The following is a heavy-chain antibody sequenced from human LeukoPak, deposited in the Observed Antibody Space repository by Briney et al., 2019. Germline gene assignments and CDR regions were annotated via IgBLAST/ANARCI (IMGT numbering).Heavy chain of an antibody. CDR3: AKGKKGLWFGEFGY. Sequence: GGSLRLSCAASGFTFSSYAMSWVRQAPGKGLEWVSGFSGGGGSTYYADSVQGRFTISRDNSKNTLYLQMNSLRAEDTAVYYCAKGKKGLWFGEFGYWGQGTLVTVSS. D-gene: IGHD3-10*01. J-gene: IGHJ4*02. V-gene: IGHV3-23*01. CDR2: FSGGGGST. CDR1: GFTFSSYA.